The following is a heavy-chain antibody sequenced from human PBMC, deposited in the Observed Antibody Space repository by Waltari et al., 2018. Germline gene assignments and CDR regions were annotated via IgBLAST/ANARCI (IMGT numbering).Heavy chain of an antibody. V-gene: IGHV3-7*01. D-gene: IGHD5-12*01. CDR2: IKQDGSEK. Sequence: EVQLVESGGGLVQPGGSLRLSCAASGFTFSSYWMSWVRQAPGKGREWVANIKQDGSEKYYVDSVKGRFTISRDNAKNSLYLQMNSLRAEDTAVYYCARALWLPDFDYWGQGTLVTVSS. CDR1: GFTFSSYW. J-gene: IGHJ4*02. CDR3: ARALWLPDFDY.